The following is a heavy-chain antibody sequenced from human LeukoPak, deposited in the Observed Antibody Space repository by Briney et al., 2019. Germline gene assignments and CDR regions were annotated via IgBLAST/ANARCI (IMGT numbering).Heavy chain of an antibody. CDR1: GYTFTSYG. V-gene: IGHV1-18*01. J-gene: IGHJ4*02. CDR2: ISADNGNT. CDR3: AGKYYYDSSGYSTRSVY. Sequence: ASVKVSCKASGYTFTSYGISWVRQAPGQGLEWMGWISADNGNTKYAQKLQGRVTMTTDTSTSTAYMELRSLRSDDTAVYYCAGKYYYDSSGYSTRSVYWGQGTLVTVSS. D-gene: IGHD3-22*01.